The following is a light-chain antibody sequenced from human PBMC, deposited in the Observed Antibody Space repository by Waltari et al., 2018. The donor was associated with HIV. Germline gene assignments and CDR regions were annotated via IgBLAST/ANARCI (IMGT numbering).Light chain of an antibody. Sequence: EVVMTQSPATVSVSLGERATLSCSASKSISSNLAWYQHKPGQSPRLLIYGASTRATGIPTRFSGSGSGTEFILSVSSLQSEDFAFYFGQQYNNWPTFGQGTRLEIK. CDR2: GAS. CDR3: QQYNNWPT. V-gene: IGKV3-15*01. CDR1: KSISSN. J-gene: IGKJ5*01.